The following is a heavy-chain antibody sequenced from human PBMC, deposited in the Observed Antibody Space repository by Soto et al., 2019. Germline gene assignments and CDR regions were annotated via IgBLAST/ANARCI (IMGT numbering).Heavy chain of an antibody. J-gene: IGHJ5*02. CDR3: AIEGAEVTANWFGA. CDR1: GGSISSSSYY. D-gene: IGHD2-21*02. V-gene: IGHV4-39*02. CDR2: MHFSGST. Sequence: PSETLSLTCTASGGSISSSSYYWGWVRQPLGKGLEWIGSMHFSGSTYYNPSLKSRVILSGDTSKNQFSLKLTSVTVAATAVYYSAIEGAEVTANWFGAWGQGALVTVSS.